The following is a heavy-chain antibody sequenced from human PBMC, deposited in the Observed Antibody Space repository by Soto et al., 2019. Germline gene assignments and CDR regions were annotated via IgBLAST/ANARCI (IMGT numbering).Heavy chain of an antibody. CDR1: GYTYARYT. CDR2: IIPILGIA. Sequence: SLVKVSCKGSGYTYARYTISGVRLAHEQGLEWMGRIIPILGIANYAQKFQGRVTITADKSTSTAYMELSSLRSEDTAVYYFARVADNSGWYHLGPLDYWGQGTLVTVSS. D-gene: IGHD6-19*01. CDR3: ARVADNSGWYHLGPLDY. J-gene: IGHJ4*02. V-gene: IGHV1-69*02.